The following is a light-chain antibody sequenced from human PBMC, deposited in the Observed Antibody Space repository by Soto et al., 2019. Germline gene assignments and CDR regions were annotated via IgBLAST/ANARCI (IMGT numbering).Light chain of an antibody. Sequence: EIVLTQSPGTLSLSPGERATLSCRASQSVSNNYLAWYQQKPGQAPRLLIYDVSNRAAGIPARFSGSGSGTDFTLTISRLEPEDFAVYYCQHYVSPPITFGQGTRLEIK. CDR1: QSVSNNY. CDR3: QHYVSPPIT. CDR2: DVS. V-gene: IGKV3-20*01. J-gene: IGKJ5*01.